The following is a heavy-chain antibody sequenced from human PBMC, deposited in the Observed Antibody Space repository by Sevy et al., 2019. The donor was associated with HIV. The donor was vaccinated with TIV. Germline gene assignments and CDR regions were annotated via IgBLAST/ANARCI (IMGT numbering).Heavy chain of an antibody. V-gene: IGHV1-18*01. J-gene: IGHJ4*02. Sequence: ASVKVSCKASGYTFTSYGISWVRQAPGQGLEWMGWISAYNGNTNYAQKLQGRVTMTTDTSTSTAYMELRSLGSDDTAVYYCARDYGDSTYPIFDYWGQGTLVTVSS. CDR3: ARDYGDSTYPIFDY. CDR1: GYTFTSYG. D-gene: IGHD4-17*01. CDR2: ISAYNGNT.